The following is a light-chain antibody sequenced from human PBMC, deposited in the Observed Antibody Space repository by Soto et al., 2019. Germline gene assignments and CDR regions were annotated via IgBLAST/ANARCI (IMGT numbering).Light chain of an antibody. CDR2: EVT. CDR3: SSHAGINNVV. J-gene: IGLJ3*02. CDR1: SSDVGGYNY. V-gene: IGLV2-8*01. Sequence: QSALTQPPSASGSPGQSVAISCTGTSSDVGGYNYVSWYQQHPGKVPKLIIYEVTKRPSGVPDRFSGSKSGNTASLTVSGLQADDEADYYCSSHAGINNVVSGGGTKLTVL.